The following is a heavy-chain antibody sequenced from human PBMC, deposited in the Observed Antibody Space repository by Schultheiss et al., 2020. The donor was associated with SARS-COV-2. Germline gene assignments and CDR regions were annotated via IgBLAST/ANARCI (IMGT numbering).Heavy chain of an antibody. CDR2: IYTSGST. V-gene: IGHV4-61*02. Sequence: SETLSLTCTVSGGSISSGSYYWSWIRQPAGKGLEWIGRIYTSGSTNYNPSLKSRVTISVDTSKNQFSLKLSSVTAADTAVYYCARDRGGYLDYWGQGTLVTVSS. CDR3: ARDRGGYLDY. CDR1: GGSISSGSYY. J-gene: IGHJ4*02.